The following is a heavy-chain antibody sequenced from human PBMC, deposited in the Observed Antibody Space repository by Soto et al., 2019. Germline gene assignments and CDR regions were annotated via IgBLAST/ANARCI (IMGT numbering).Heavy chain of an antibody. CDR1: GFTFSSYG. Sequence: QVQLVESGGGVVQPGRSLRLSCAASGFTFSSYGMYWVRQAPGKGLEWVAVISYDGSNKYYADSVKGRFTISRDNSKNTLYLQMNRLRAGDTAVYYCAKRISGYSSGRSEMGGFDYWGQGTLVTVSS. CDR2: ISYDGSNK. D-gene: IGHD6-19*01. J-gene: IGHJ4*02. V-gene: IGHV3-30*18. CDR3: AKRISGYSSGRSEMGGFDY.